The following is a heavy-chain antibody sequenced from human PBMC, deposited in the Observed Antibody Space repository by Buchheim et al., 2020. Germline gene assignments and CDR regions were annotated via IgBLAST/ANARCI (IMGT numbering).Heavy chain of an antibody. CDR1: GYTFTSYY. CDR3: ARGGGRPAAMSYYYYYGMDV. CDR2: INPSGGST. V-gene: IGHV1-46*01. D-gene: IGHD2-2*01. J-gene: IGHJ6*02. Sequence: QVQLVQSGAEVKKPGASVKVSCKASGYTFTSYYMHWVRQAPGQGLEWMGIINPSGGSTSYAQKFQGRVTMTRDTSTSTVYLELSSLRSEDTAVYYCARGGGRPAAMSYYYYYGMDVWGQGT.